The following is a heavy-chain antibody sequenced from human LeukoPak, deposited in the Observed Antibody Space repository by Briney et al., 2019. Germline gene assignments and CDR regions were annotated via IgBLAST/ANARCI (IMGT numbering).Heavy chain of an antibody. CDR2: IYSGGST. CDR3: AREQPYDAFDI. CDR1: GFTVSSNY. D-gene: IGHD6-13*01. V-gene: IGHV3-53*01. J-gene: IGHJ3*02. Sequence: GGSLRLSCAASGFTVSSNYMSWVRQAPGKGLEWVSVIYSGGSTYYADSVKGRFTTSRDNSKNTLYLQMNSLRAEDTAVYYCAREQPYDAFDIWGQGTMVTVSS.